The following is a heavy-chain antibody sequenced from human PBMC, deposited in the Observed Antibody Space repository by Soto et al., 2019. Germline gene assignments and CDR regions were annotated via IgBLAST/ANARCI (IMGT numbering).Heavy chain of an antibody. J-gene: IGHJ4*02. Sequence: GGSLRLSCAASGFAFSSYAMNWVRQAPGKGLEWVSVISGSGDSTYYADSVKGRFTISRDNSKNTLYLQMNSLRTEDTAVYYCARRGPGTYFDYWGQGTLVTVSS. D-gene: IGHD6-13*01. CDR3: ARRGPGTYFDY. CDR2: ISGSGDST. CDR1: GFAFSSYA. V-gene: IGHV3-23*01.